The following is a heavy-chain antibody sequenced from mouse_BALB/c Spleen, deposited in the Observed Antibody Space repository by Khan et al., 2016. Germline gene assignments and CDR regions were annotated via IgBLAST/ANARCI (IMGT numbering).Heavy chain of an antibody. CDR3: ARDLDY. V-gene: IGHV1-7*01. CDR1: GYTFTTYW. Sequence: QVQLQQPGAELAEPGASVKMSCKASGYTFTTYWMHWVKQRPGQGLEWIGYINPSTGYSEYNQILKDKATLTADKSSSTAYMQLNSLTSEDSAVYYYARDLDYWGQGTTLTVSA. J-gene: IGHJ2*01. CDR2: INPSTGYS.